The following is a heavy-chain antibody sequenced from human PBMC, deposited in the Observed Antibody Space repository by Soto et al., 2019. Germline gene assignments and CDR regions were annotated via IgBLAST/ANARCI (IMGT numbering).Heavy chain of an antibody. CDR2: IYWDDDK. CDR1: GFSLSTSGVG. Sequence: QITLKESGPTLVKPTQTLTLTCTFSGFSLSTSGVGVGWIRQPPGKALEWLALIYWDDDKRYSPSLKSRLTIXXDXSXXQVVLTMTNMDPVDTATYYCASLPDASSGYYYFDYWGQGTLVTVSS. CDR3: ASLPDASSGYYYFDY. J-gene: IGHJ4*02. V-gene: IGHV2-5*02. D-gene: IGHD3-22*01.